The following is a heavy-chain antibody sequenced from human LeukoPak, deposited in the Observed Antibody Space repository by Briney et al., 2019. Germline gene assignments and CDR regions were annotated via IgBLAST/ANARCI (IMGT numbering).Heavy chain of an antibody. CDR3: VRSRRGYYGLADY. CDR2: ISYDGSNK. D-gene: IGHD3-22*01. J-gene: IGHJ4*02. CDR1: GFTFSSYG. V-gene: IGHV3-30*03. Sequence: GGSLRLSCAAPGFTFSSYGMHWVRQAPGKGLEWVAVISYDGSNKYYADSVKGRFTISRENSKNTLYLQMNSLRAEDTAVYYCVRSRRGYYGLADYWGQGTLVTVSS.